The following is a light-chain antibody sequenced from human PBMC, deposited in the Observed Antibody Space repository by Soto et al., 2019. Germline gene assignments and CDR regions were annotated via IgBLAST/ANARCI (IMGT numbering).Light chain of an antibody. V-gene: IGKV3-20*01. CDR3: QQYGSSIT. CDR1: QSVSSTY. J-gene: IGKJ5*01. CDR2: GAS. Sequence: EIVMTQSPATLSVSPLEVAAPCFMGSQSVSSTYLAWYQQKPGQAPRLLIYGASTRATGIPDRFSGSGSGTDFTLTISRLETEDFAVYFCQQYGSSITFGQGTRLEIK.